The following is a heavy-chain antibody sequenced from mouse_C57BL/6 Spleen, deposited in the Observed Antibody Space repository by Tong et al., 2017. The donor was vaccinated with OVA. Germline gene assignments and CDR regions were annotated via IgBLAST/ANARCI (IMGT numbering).Heavy chain of an antibody. CDR1: GFSLTSYG. V-gene: IGHV2-5*01. CDR2: IWSGGST. J-gene: IGHJ4*01. Sequence: VQLKESGPGLVQPSQSLSITCTVSGFSLTSYGVHWVRQSPGKGMEWLGVIWSGGSTDYNAAFMSRLSITKDNSKSQVFYKMNRLQADDTAIYYCAKNGNYYYAIDYRCQGTSFSFSS. CDR3: AKNGNYYYAIDY. D-gene: IGHD2-1*01.